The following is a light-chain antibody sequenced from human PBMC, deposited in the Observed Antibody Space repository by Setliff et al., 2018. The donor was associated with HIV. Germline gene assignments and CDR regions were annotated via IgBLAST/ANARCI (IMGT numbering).Light chain of an antibody. CDR1: SSNIGAGYD. V-gene: IGLV1-40*01. CDR2: GNS. J-gene: IGLJ1*01. Sequence: QSVLTQPPSVSGAPGQRVTISCTGSSSNIGAGYDVHWYQQLPGTAPKLLIYGNSNRPSGVPDRFSGSKSGTSASLAITGLQAADEADYYCQSYDSSLRVFGTGTKV. CDR3: QSYDSSLRV.